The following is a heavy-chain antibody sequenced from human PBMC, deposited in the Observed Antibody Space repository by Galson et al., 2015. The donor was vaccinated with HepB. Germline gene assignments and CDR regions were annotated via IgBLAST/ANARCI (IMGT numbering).Heavy chain of an antibody. V-gene: IGHV3-74*01. CDR2: INSDGSST. CDR1: GFTFSIYW. CDR3: ARARIAVAGFDY. J-gene: IGHJ4*02. D-gene: IGHD6-19*01. Sequence: SLRLSCAASGFTFSIYWMHWVRQAPGKGLVWVSRINSDGSSTTYADSVKGRFTISRDNAKNTLYLQMNSLRAEDTAVYYCARARIAVAGFDYWGQGTLVTVSS.